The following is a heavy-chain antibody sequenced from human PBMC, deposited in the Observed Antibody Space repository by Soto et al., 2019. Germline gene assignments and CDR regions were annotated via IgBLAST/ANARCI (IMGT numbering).Heavy chain of an antibody. CDR3: AKSGYDVWGNWFDP. V-gene: IGHV3-53*01. CDR2: IYSGGST. D-gene: IGHD5-12*01. J-gene: IGHJ5*02. Sequence: GGSLRLSCAASGFTVSSNYMSWVRQAPGKGLEWVSVIYSGGSTYYADSVKGRFTISRDNSKNTLYLQMNSLRAEDTAVYYCAKSGYDVWGNWFDPWGQGTLVTVSS. CDR1: GFTVSSNY.